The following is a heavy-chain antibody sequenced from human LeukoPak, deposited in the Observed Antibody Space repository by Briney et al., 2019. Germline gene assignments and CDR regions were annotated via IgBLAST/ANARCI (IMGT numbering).Heavy chain of an antibody. J-gene: IGHJ5*02. CDR2: IYYSGST. Sequence: SQTLSLTCTVSGASISSGDYYWSWIRQPPGKGLGWIGYIYYSGSTCYNPSLKSRVTISVDTSKNQFSLKLSSVTAADTAVYYCARGALAYCGGDCHGGFDPWGQGTLVTVSS. CDR1: GASISSGDYY. CDR3: ARGALAYCGGDCHGGFDP. D-gene: IGHD2-21*01. V-gene: IGHV4-30-4*01.